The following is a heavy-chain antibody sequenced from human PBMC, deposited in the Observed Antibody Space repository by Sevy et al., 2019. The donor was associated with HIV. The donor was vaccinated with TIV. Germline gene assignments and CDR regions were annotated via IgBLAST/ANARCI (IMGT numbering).Heavy chain of an antibody. CDR3: AGENAWGRGYA. J-gene: IGHJ5*01. Sequence: SETLSLTCTVSGGSITSLYWNWIRQPPGKGLEWIANIYYNGHINYNPSLKSRVTLSLDTSKNQFSLRLSSVTAADTAMYYCAGENAWGRGYAWGHEPWSPSPQ. CDR1: GGSITSLY. D-gene: IGHD6-25*01. V-gene: IGHV4-59*08. CDR2: IYYNGHI.